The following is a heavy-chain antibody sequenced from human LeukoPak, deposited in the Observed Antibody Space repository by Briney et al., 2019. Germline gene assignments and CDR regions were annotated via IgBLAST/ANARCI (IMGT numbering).Heavy chain of an antibody. J-gene: IGHJ4*02. CDR3: ARDLSGSYYPYFDY. CDR2: IYYSGST. Sequence: SETLSLTCTVSGGSISSYYWSWIRQPPGKGLEWIGYIYYSGSTNYNPSLKSRVTISVDTSKNQFSLKLSSVTAADTAVYYCARDLSGSYYPYFDYWGLGTLVTVSS. D-gene: IGHD1-26*01. CDR1: GGSISSYY. V-gene: IGHV4-59*01.